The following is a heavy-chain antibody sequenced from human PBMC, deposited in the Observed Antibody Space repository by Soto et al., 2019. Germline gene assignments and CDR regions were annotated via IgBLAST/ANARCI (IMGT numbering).Heavy chain of an antibody. Sequence: QVQLVESGGGVVQPGRSLGLSCAASGFTFSSYGMHWVRQAPGKGLEWVAVISYDGSNKYYADSVKGRFTISRDNSKNTLYLQMNSLRAEDTAVYYCAKSSSGNPDYYYGMDVWGQGTTVTVSS. D-gene: IGHD6-19*01. CDR3: AKSSSGNPDYYYGMDV. CDR2: ISYDGSNK. J-gene: IGHJ6*02. CDR1: GFTFSSYG. V-gene: IGHV3-30*18.